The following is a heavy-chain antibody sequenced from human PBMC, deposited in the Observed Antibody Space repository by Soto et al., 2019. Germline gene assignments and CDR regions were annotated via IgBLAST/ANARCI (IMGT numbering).Heavy chain of an antibody. J-gene: IGHJ4*02. CDR1: GFTFSSYA. CDR3: AREAVGAHRGWHFDY. CDR2: ISYDGSNK. D-gene: IGHD1-26*01. Sequence: GRSLRLSCAASGFTFSSYAMHWVRQAPGKGLEWVAVISYDGSNKYYADSVKGRFTISRDNSKNTLYLQMNSLRAEDTAVYYCAREAVGAHRGWHFDYWGQGTLVTVSS. V-gene: IGHV3-30-3*01.